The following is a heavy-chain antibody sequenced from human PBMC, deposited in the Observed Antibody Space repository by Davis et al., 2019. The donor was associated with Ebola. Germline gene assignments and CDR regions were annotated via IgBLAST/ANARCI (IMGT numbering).Heavy chain of an antibody. CDR2: ISGSGGST. CDR3: ARDRSWNDAFDL. CDR1: VITFSSYA. D-gene: IGHD1-1*01. V-gene: IGHV3-23*01. Sequence: GGSLRLSCTDSVITFSSYAMTWVRQAPGKGLEWVSAISGSGGSTYYADSVKGRCTISRDNSKNTLYLQMNSLRAEDTAVYYCARDRSWNDAFDLWGQGTMVTVSS. J-gene: IGHJ3*01.